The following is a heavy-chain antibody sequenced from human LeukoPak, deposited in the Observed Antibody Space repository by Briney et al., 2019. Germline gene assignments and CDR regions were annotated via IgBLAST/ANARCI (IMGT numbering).Heavy chain of an antibody. V-gene: IGHV4-4*09. CDR2: IYTSGST. D-gene: IGHD7-27*01. J-gene: IGHJ3*02. Sequence: SETLSLTCTVSGGSISSYYWSWIRQPPGKGLEWIGYIYTSGSTNYNPSLKSRVTISVDTSKNRFSLKLSSVTAADTAVYYCARQELGRDDAFDIWGQGTMVTVSS. CDR1: GGSISSYY. CDR3: ARQELGRDDAFDI.